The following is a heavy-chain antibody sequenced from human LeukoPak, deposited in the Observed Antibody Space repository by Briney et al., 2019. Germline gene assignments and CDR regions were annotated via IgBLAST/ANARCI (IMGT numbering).Heavy chain of an antibody. Sequence: GGSLRLSCAASGFTLSSYGMHWVRQAPGKGLEWVAFIRYDGSNKYYADSVKGRFTISRDNSKNTLYLQMNSLRAEDTAVYYCAKDSVMYGDSPPADYWGQGTLVTVSS. CDR2: IRYDGSNK. D-gene: IGHD4-17*01. V-gene: IGHV3-30*02. CDR1: GFTLSSYG. J-gene: IGHJ4*02. CDR3: AKDSVMYGDSPPADY.